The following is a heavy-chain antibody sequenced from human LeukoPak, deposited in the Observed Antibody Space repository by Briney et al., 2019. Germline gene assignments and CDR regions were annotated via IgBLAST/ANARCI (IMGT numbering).Heavy chain of an antibody. CDR3: AKEPVLVGASFPDY. J-gene: IGHJ4*02. Sequence: GGSLRLSCAASGFTSSSYAMSWVRQAPGKGLEWVSAISGSGGSTYYADSVKGRFTISRDNSKNTLYLQMNSLGAEDTAVYYCAKEPVLVGASFPDYWGQGTLVTVSS. D-gene: IGHD2-8*02. CDR2: ISGSGGST. CDR1: GFTSSSYA. V-gene: IGHV3-23*01.